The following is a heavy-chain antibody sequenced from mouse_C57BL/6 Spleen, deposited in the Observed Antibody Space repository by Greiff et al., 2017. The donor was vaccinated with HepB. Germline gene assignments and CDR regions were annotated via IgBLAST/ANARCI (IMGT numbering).Heavy chain of an antibody. CDR2: IHPNSGST. CDR1: GCTFTSYW. J-gene: IGHJ2*01. D-gene: IGHD1-1*01. Sequence: QVQLQQPGAELVKPGASVKLSCKASGCTFTSYWMHWVKQRPGQGLEWIGMIHPNSGSTNYNEKFKSKATLTVDKSSSTAYMQLSSLTSEDSAVYYCARRGSTVVGNDYWGQGTTLTVSS. CDR3: ARRGSTVVGNDY. V-gene: IGHV1-64*01.